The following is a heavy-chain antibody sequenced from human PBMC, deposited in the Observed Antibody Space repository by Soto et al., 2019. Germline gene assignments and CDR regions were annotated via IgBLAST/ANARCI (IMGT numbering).Heavy chain of an antibody. CDR2: IRQDGGEK. V-gene: IGHV3-7*01. J-gene: IGHJ3*02. CDR3: VRDGYSAGLDI. Sequence: EVQLVESGGGLVQPGGSLRLACTTSGFTFYSYYMSWVRQVPGKGLEWVANIRQDGGEKYYVDSVKGRFTISRDNTKNSLYLQMNSLRDEDTAVYYWVRDGYSAGLDIWGQGTMVTVSS. D-gene: IGHD2-15*01. CDR1: GFTFYSYY.